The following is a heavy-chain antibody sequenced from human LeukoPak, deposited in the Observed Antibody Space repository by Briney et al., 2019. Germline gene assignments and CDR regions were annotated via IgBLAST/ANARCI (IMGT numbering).Heavy chain of an antibody. D-gene: IGHD6-13*01. CDR3: AKDKITLAAAAFYYFDY. CDR1: GFTFSSYS. V-gene: IGHV3-23*01. CDR2: ISGSGGST. Sequence: GGSLRLSCAASGFTFSSYSMNWVCQAPGKGLEWVSAISGSGGSTYYADSLKGRFSISRDNSKNTLYLQMNSLRAEDTAVYYCAKDKITLAAAAFYYFDYWGQGTLVTVSS. J-gene: IGHJ4*02.